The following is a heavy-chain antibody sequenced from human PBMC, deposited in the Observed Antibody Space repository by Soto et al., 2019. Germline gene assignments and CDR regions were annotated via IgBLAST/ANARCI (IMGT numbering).Heavy chain of an antibody. D-gene: IGHD6-13*01. J-gene: IGHJ6*02. V-gene: IGHV3-11*06. CDR2: ISGTDPYM. CDR1: GFIFSDYY. CDR3: ARGSSVRGMNV. Sequence: RGSLRLSCAASGFIFSDYYMSWVRQAPGKGLEWVSYISGTDPYMKYADAVRGRFTISRDNAKNSVYLQMNSLRDDDTAVYYCARGSSVRGMNVWGQGTTVTVSS.